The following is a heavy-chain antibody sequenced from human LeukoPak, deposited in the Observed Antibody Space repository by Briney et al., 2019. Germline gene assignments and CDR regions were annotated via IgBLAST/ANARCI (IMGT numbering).Heavy chain of an antibody. J-gene: IGHJ6*02. V-gene: IGHV1-2*02. Sequence: ASVKVFCKASGYTFTGYYMHWVRQAPGQGLEWMGWINPNSGGTNYAQKFQGRVTMTRDTSISTAYMELSRLRSDDTAVYYCATHLVARHYYYGMDVWGQGTTVTVSS. CDR3: ATHLVARHYYYGMDV. CDR1: GYTFTGYY. CDR2: INPNSGGT. D-gene: IGHD5-12*01.